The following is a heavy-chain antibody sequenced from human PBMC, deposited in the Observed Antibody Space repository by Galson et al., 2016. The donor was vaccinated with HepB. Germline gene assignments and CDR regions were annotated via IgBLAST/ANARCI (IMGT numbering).Heavy chain of an antibody. CDR2: INHSGST. Sequence: SETLSLTCAVYGGSFSTSYWGWVRQPPGKGLEWIGEINHSGSTNYNPSLKSRVPIPVDRSKNQFSVRLTSVTAADTAVYYCANRHARLPGHYFCGMDVWGLGTTVTVSS. CDR3: ANRHARLPGHYFCGMDV. V-gene: IGHV4-34*01. J-gene: IGHJ6*02. D-gene: IGHD4-11*01. CDR1: GGSFSTSY.